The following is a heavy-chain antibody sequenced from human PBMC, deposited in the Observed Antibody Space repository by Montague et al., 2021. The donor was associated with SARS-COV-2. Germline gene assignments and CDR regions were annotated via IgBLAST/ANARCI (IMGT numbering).Heavy chain of an antibody. D-gene: IGHD3-3*01. CDR2: INHRGST. J-gene: IGHJ4*02. CDR1: GGSFSGYY. CDR3: ATLPSSITIFGVVQGYYFDA. Sequence: SETLSLTCAVYGGSFSGYYWSWIRQPPGKGLEWIGEINHRGSTNYNPSLKSRVIISVDTSKNQFSLKLSSVTAADTAVYYCATLPSSITIFGVVQGYYFDAWGQGTLVTVSS. V-gene: IGHV4-34*01.